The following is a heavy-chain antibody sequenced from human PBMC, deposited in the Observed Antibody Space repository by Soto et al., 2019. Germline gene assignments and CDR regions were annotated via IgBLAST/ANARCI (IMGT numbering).Heavy chain of an antibody. D-gene: IGHD3-3*01. CDR3: AKDQDYDFWSGYFRRQYSWFDP. J-gene: IGHJ5*02. CDR1: GFTFSSYA. CDR2: ISGSGGST. V-gene: IGHV3-23*01. Sequence: LRLSCAASGFTFSSYAMSWVRQAPGKGLEWVSAISGSGGSTYYVDSVKGRFTISRDNSKNTLYLQMNSLRAEDTAVYYCAKDQDYDFWSGYFRRQYSWFDPWGQGTLVTVSS.